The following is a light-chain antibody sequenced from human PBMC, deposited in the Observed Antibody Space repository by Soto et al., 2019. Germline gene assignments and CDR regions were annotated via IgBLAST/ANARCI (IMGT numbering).Light chain of an antibody. CDR1: SSDVGSYNL. Sequence: QSALTQPASVSGSPGQSITISCTGTSSDVGSYNLVSCYQQHPGKAPKLMIYEGNERPSRVSNRFSGSKSGNTASLTISGLQAEEEADYYCCSYAGSSTWVFGGGTKLTVL. CDR2: EGN. CDR3: CSYAGSSTWV. V-gene: IGLV2-23*01. J-gene: IGLJ3*02.